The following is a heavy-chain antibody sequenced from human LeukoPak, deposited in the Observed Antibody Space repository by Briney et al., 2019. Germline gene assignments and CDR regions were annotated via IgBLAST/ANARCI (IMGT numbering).Heavy chain of an antibody. Sequence: GASVKVSCKASGYTFTSYGISWVRQAPGQGLEWMGWINAGNGNTKYSQKFQGRVTITRDTSASTAYMELSSLRSEDTAVYYCARVACSGGSCYSRYYDFDYWGQGTLVTVSS. CDR2: INAGNGNT. J-gene: IGHJ4*02. V-gene: IGHV1-3*01. D-gene: IGHD2-15*01. CDR3: ARVACSGGSCYSRYYDFDY. CDR1: GYTFTSYG.